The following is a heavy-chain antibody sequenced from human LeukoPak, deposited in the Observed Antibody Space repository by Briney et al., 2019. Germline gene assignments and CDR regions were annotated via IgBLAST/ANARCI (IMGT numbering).Heavy chain of an antibody. D-gene: IGHD3-3*01. V-gene: IGHV1-58*01. CDR2: IAVGSGNT. CDR1: GFTFTSSA. J-gene: IGHJ3*02. Sequence: GASVKVSCKASGFTFTSSAAQWVRQARGQRLEWIGWIAVGSGNTNYAQKFQERVTITRDMSTSTAYMELSSLRSEDTAVYYCAAVGGLGVYAFDIWGQGTMVTVSS. CDR3: AAVGGLGVYAFDI.